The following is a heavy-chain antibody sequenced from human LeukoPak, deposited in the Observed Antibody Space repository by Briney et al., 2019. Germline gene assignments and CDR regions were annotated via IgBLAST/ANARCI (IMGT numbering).Heavy chain of an antibody. J-gene: IGHJ4*02. V-gene: IGHV4-59*01. Sequence: PSETLSLTCAVSGGSISSYYWSWIRQPPGKGLEWIGYIYDGGSTNYNPSLKSRVTISLDTSKNQFSLKLSSVTAADTAVFYCARGDSSGYYVFDSWGQGTLVIVSS. D-gene: IGHD3-22*01. CDR3: ARGDSSGYYVFDS. CDR2: IYDGGST. CDR1: GGSISSYY.